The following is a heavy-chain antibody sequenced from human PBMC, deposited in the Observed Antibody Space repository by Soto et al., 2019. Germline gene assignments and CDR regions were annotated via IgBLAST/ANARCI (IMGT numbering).Heavy chain of an antibody. J-gene: IGHJ4*02. CDR1: GFTFTTYA. Sequence: EVQMLQSGGGLVQPGGSLRLSCAASGFTFTTYAMSWVRQAPGKGLEWVSGISGRGDRTHYADSVKGRFSISRDNSKNTLHLQMNSLRAEDTAVYYCAKASTYEYVWGSFRYYFDHWGQGALLTVSS. D-gene: IGHD3-16*02. CDR2: ISGRGDRT. V-gene: IGHV3-23*01. CDR3: AKASTYEYVWGSFRYYFDH.